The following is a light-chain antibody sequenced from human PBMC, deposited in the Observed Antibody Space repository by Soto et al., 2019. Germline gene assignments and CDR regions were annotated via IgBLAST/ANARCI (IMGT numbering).Light chain of an antibody. V-gene: IGKV1-33*01. CDR2: DAS. J-gene: IGKJ4*01. CDR3: QQYDNLPLT. Sequence: DIQMTQSPSSLSASVGDRVTITCQASQDISNYLNWYQQKTGKAPKLLIYDASNLETGVPSRFSGSGSETDFTFTISSLLPEDIATYYCQQYDNLPLTFGGGTNVEIK. CDR1: QDISNY.